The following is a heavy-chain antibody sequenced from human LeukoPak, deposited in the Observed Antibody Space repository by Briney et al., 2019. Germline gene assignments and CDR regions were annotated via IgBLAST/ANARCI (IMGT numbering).Heavy chain of an antibody. CDR1: GYTFTGYY. Sequence: ASVKVSCKASGYTFTGYYMHWVRQAPGQGLEWMGWINPNSGGTNYAQKFQGRVTMTRDTSISTAYMELSRLRSDDTAVYYCASLTVPYLNWNDEGSSDYWGQGTLVTVSS. CDR2: INPNSGGT. V-gene: IGHV1-2*02. J-gene: IGHJ4*02. D-gene: IGHD1-1*01. CDR3: ASLTVPYLNWNDEGSSDY.